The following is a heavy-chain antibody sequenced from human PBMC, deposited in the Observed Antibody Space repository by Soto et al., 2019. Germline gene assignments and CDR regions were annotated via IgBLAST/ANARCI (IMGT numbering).Heavy chain of an antibody. V-gene: IGHV4-31*03. Sequence: QVQLQEAGPGLVKPSQPLSLTCTVSGVSIISGGYYWSGIRQHPGKGLEWIGYIYYSGRTYYIPSLKSRVTISVDTSKTQFSLKLSSVTAANTAVYYCARSVLPWGQGTLVTVSS. CDR2: IYYSGRT. CDR3: ARSVLP. J-gene: IGHJ5*02. CDR1: GVSIISGGYY.